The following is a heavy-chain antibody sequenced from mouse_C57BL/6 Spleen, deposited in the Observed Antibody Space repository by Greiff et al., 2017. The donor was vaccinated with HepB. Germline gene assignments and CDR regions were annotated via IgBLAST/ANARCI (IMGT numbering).Heavy chain of an antibody. CDR3: ARSGGGTEDFDY. Sequence: VQLQQSGAELVKPGASVKLSCTASGFNFTDYYMHWVKQRTGQGLEWIGRIDPEDGDTKYAPKFQGKATITADTSSNTAYLQLSSLTTEDTAVYYCARSGGGTEDFDYWGQGTTLTVSS. CDR2: IDPEDGDT. J-gene: IGHJ2*01. CDR1: GFNFTDYY. V-gene: IGHV14-2*01. D-gene: IGHD4-1*01.